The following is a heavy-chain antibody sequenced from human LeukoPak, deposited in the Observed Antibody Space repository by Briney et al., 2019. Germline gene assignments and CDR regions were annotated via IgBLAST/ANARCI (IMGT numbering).Heavy chain of an antibody. J-gene: IGHJ4*02. CDR1: GFTFSSYG. CDR3: ARDYSSGWVDY. CDR2: ISYDGDTE. V-gene: IGHV3-30*03. D-gene: IGHD6-19*01. Sequence: GRSLRLSCAASGFTFSSYGMHWARQAPGKGLEWVAVISYDGDTEYYTDSVKGRFTISRDNSKNTLYLQMSSLRAEDTAVYYCARDYSSGWVDYWGQGTLVTVSS.